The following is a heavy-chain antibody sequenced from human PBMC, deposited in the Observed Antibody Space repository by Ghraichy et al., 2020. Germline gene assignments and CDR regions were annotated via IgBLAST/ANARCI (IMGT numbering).Heavy chain of an antibody. D-gene: IGHD3-22*01. CDR3: ARGRYDSSGWFKRWFDP. J-gene: IGHJ5*02. Sequence: SETLSLTCGVDGGSFSGYSWSWVRQSPGKGLEWIGEISHSGDTKYKSSLKSRVAISVDTSRTQLSLRLQSVTAADTGVYYCARGRYDSSGWFKRWFDPWGQGTLVTVSS. CDR1: GGSFSGYS. V-gene: IGHV4-34*01. CDR2: ISHSGDT.